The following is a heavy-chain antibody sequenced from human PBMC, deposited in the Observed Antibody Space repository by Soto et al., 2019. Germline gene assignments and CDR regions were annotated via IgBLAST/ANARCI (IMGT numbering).Heavy chain of an antibody. CDR2: IYYSGST. V-gene: IGHV4-59*12. Sequence: SETLSLTCTVSGGSISSYYWNWIRQPPGKGLEWIGYIYYSGSTNYNPSLKSRVTISVDTSKNQFSLKLSSVTAADTAVYYCARDLRRIAAAGSPPPYYYYYYGMDVWGQGTTVTVS. J-gene: IGHJ6*02. CDR3: ARDLRRIAAAGSPPPYYYYYYGMDV. D-gene: IGHD6-13*01. CDR1: GGSISSYY.